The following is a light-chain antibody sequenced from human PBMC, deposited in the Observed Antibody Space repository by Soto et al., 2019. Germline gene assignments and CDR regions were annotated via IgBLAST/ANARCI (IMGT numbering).Light chain of an antibody. J-gene: IGKJ4*01. CDR2: GAS. Sequence: EIVLTQSPGTLSLSPGERATLSCRASQSVSSSYLAWYQQKPGQAPRLLIYGASSRATGIPDRFSGSGSGPDFTLTISRLEPEDFAVYYCQQYGSSPATFGGGNKVEIK. V-gene: IGKV3-20*01. CDR3: QQYGSSPAT. CDR1: QSVSSSY.